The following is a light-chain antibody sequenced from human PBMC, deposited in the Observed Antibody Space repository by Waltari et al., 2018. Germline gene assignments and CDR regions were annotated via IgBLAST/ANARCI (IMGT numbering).Light chain of an antibody. CDR1: SSDIGTYNY. Sequence: QSALTQPASVSGSPGQSITISCTGTSSDIGTYNYVSWYQQHPGKAPKLMIYAVSNRPPGVSHRFSASKSGNTASLTISGLQAEDEADYYCSSYTSTDTWVFGGGTKLTVL. V-gene: IGLV2-14*03. CDR3: SSYTSTDTWV. J-gene: IGLJ3*02. CDR2: AVS.